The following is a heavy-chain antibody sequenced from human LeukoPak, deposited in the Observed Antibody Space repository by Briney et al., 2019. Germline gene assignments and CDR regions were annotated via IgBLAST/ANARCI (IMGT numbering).Heavy chain of an antibody. Sequence: GESLKISCKGSGYSFTSYWIGWVRQMPGKGLEWMGIIYPGDSDTRYSPSFQGQVTISADKSISTAYLQWSSLKASDTAMYYCARIVNDYGDPRTLDYWGQGTLVTVSS. CDR2: IYPGDSDT. V-gene: IGHV5-51*01. CDR3: ARIVNDYGDPRTLDY. J-gene: IGHJ4*02. D-gene: IGHD4-17*01. CDR1: GYSFTSYW.